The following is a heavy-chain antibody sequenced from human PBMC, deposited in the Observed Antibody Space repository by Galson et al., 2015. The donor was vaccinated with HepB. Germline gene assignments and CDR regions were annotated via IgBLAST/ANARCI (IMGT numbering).Heavy chain of an antibody. CDR2: ISGSGGST. J-gene: IGHJ2*01. CDR1: GFTFSSYD. Sequence: SLRLSCAAYGFTFSSYDMHWVRQAPGKGLEWVSAISGSGGSTYYADSVKGRFTISRDNSKNTLYLQMNSLKTEDTAVYYCTRPENQYDYGDPYWYFDLWGRGTLVTVSS. CDR3: TRPENQYDYGDPYWYFDL. V-gene: IGHV3-23*01. D-gene: IGHD4-17*01.